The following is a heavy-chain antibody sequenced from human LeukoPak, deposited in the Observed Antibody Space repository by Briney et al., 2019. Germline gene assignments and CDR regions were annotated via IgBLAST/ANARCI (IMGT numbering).Heavy chain of an antibody. CDR3: ASPRRMAAPYYFDY. Sequence: SVKVSCKASGGTFSSYAISWVRQAPGQGLEWMGRITPILGIANYAQKFQGRVTITADKSTSTAYMELSSLRSEDTAVYYCASPRRMAAPYYFDYWGQGTLVTVSS. V-gene: IGHV1-69*04. J-gene: IGHJ4*02. CDR1: GGTFSSYA. D-gene: IGHD5-24*01. CDR2: ITPILGIA.